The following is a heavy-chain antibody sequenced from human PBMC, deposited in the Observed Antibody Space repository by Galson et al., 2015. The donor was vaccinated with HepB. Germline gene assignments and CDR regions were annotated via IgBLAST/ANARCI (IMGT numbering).Heavy chain of an antibody. D-gene: IGHD2-2*01. CDR2: TTNSGSYI. CDR3: ARVGYCSSTSCFTSDYMDV. V-gene: IGHV3-21*06. J-gene: IGHJ6*03. CDR1: GFNFNSYS. Sequence: SLRLSCAASGFNFNSYSMNWVRQAPGKGLEWVSFTTNSGSYIYYGESVKGRFTISRDNAKNSLYLEMTSLRVDDTAVYYCARVGYCSSTSCFTSDYMDVWGEGTTVTVSS.